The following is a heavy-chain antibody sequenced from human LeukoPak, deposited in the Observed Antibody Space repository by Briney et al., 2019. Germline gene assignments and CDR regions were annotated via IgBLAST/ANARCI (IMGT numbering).Heavy chain of an antibody. J-gene: IGHJ2*01. CDR2: IYYSGNT. CDR1: GGSINSYY. V-gene: IGHV4-59*08. Sequence: SETLSLTCTVAGGSINSYYWSWIRQPPGRGLEWIGFIYYSGNTNYHPSLKSRVTISVDTSKNQFSLKLSSVTAADTAVYYCARRARENWYFDLWGRGTLVTVSS. CDR3: ARRARENWYFDL.